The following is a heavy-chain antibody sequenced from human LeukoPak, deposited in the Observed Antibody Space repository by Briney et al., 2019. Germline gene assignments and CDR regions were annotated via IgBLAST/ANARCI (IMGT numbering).Heavy chain of an antibody. J-gene: IGHJ4*02. CDR1: GFTLSSYA. CDR2: ISYDGSNK. Sequence: PGRSLRLSCAASGFTLSSYAMHWVRQAPGKGLEWVAVISYDGSNKYYADSVKGRFTISRDNSKNTLYLQMNSLRAEDTAVYYCARGSHYYDSSGYLDYWGQGTLVTVSS. V-gene: IGHV3-30-3*01. CDR3: ARGSHYYDSSGYLDY. D-gene: IGHD3-22*01.